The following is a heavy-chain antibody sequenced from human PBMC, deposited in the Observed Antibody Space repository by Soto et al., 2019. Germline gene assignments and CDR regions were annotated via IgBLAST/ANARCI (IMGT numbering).Heavy chain of an antibody. V-gene: IGHV3-21*01. CDR2: ISSSSSYI. CDR3: AREGYDYMDV. J-gene: IGHJ6*03. CDR1: GFSFGSYS. Sequence: GGSLRLSCAASGFSFGSYSMNWVRQAPGKGLEWVSSISSSSSYIYYADSVKGRFTISRDNAKNSLYLQMNSLRAEDTAVYYCAREGYDYMDVWGKGTTVTVSS.